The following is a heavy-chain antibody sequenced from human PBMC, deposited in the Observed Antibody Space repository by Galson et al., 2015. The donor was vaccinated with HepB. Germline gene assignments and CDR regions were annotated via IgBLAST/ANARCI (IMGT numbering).Heavy chain of an antibody. CDR2: IKQDGSEK. V-gene: IGHV3-7*03. CDR1: GFTFSSYW. CDR3: ARDTGTQQLVIPYFDS. D-gene: IGHD6-13*01. J-gene: IGHJ4*02. Sequence: SLRLSCAASGFTFSSYWMSWIRQAPGKGLEWVANIKQDGSEKYYVDSVKGRFTISRDNSKNSLYLQMNSLRAEDTAVYYCARDTGTQQLVIPYFDSWGQGSLVTVSS.